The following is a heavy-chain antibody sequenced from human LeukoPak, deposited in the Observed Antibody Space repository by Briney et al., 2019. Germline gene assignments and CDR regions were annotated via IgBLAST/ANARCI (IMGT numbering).Heavy chain of an antibody. J-gene: IGHJ5*02. Sequence: PSETLSLTCTVSGGSISSYYWSWIRQPPGKGLEWIGYIYYSGSTNYNPSLKSRVTISVDTSKNQFSLKLSSVTAADTAVYYCARLHDYGDYDPWGQGTLVTVSS. CDR3: ARLHDYGDYDP. V-gene: IGHV4-59*01. CDR2: IYYSGST. D-gene: IGHD4-17*01. CDR1: GGSISSYY.